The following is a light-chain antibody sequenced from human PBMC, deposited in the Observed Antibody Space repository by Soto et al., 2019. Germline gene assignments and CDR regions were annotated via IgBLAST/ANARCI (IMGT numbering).Light chain of an antibody. CDR2: DAS. Sequence: EIVLAQFPATLSLAPGDTATLSCKASQSVSNFLAWYQQRPGQAPRLLLFDASNRATGTPPRFSGSGFGTDFNLTISSLEPEYFAVYFCQQRTTLFPITFVLGTRLEIK. J-gene: IGKJ5*01. V-gene: IGKV3-11*01. CDR1: QSVSNF. CDR3: QQRTTLFPIT.